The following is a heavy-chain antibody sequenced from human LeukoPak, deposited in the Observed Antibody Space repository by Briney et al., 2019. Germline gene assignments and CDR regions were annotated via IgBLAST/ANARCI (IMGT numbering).Heavy chain of an antibody. CDR2: IKQDGSEK. J-gene: IGHJ4*02. Sequence: GGSLRLSCAASGFTFSSYWMSWVRQAPGKGLEWVANIKQDGSEKYYVDSVKGRFTISRDNAKNSLYLQMNSLRAEDTAVYHCARDSGYDHEDYWGQGTLVTVSS. D-gene: IGHD5-12*01. CDR3: ARDSGYDHEDY. V-gene: IGHV3-7*01. CDR1: GFTFSSYW.